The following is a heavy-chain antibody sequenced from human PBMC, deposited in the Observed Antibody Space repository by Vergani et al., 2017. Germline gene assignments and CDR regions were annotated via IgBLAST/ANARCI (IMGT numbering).Heavy chain of an antibody. J-gene: IGHJ1*01. D-gene: IGHD3-10*01. Sequence: EVHLLESGGGLVQPGGSRRLSCAGAGFTFDTYTMAYVRQAPGKGLEWVATISSGGGDIFYADSVKGRFTISRDNSKNTLFLQMNSLKDDDTAVYYCTTAWGLYYLHGEYFQDWGRGTLVSVSS. CDR3: TTAWGLYYLHGEYFQD. V-gene: IGHV3-23*01. CDR1: GFTFDTYT. CDR2: ISSGGGDI.